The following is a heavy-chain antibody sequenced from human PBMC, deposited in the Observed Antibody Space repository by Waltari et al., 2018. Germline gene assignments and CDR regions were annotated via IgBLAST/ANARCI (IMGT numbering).Heavy chain of an antibody. CDR1: GFTFSSYA. D-gene: IGHD2-15*01. CDR3: AKDSAANPYYYYYMDV. CDR2: ISGSGGST. J-gene: IGHJ6*03. V-gene: IGHV3-23*01. Sequence: EVQLLESGGGLVQPGGSLRLSCAASGFTFSSYAMSWVRKAPGKGLEWVSAISGSGGSTYYADSVKGRFTISRDNSKNMLYLQMNSLRAEDTAVYYCAKDSAANPYYYYYMDVWGKGTTVTISS.